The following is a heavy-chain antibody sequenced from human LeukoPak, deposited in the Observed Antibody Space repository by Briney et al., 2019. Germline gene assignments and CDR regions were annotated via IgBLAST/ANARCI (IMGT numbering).Heavy chain of an antibody. Sequence: PSETLSLTCTVSGGSISSSSYYWGWSRQPRGKGLEWSGSIYYSGSTYYNPSLKSRVTISVDTSKNQFSLKLSSVTAADTAVYYCARQGSGSSPPYFDYWGQGTLVTVSS. CDR3: ARQGSGSSPPYFDY. D-gene: IGHD6-13*01. CDR1: GGSISSSSYY. V-gene: IGHV4-39*01. CDR2: IYYSGST. J-gene: IGHJ4*02.